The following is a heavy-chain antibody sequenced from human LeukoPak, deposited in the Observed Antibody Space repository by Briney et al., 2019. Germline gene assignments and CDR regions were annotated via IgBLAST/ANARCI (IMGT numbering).Heavy chain of an antibody. CDR2: VVPMFGIR. D-gene: IGHD5-12*01. CDR3: ATEPSRSYSFDHLDF. CDR1: GGTFNNYA. Sequence: ASVKVSCKTSGGTFNNYAISWVKQAPGQGLEWMGRVVPMFGIRNYPQTFRGRVNITADKATDTVYMELRSLRAEDTAIYYCATEPSRSYSFDHLDFWGLGTPVTVSS. J-gene: IGHJ4*02. V-gene: IGHV1-69*04.